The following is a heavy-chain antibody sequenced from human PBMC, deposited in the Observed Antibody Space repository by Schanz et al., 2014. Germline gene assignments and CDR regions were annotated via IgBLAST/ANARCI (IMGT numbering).Heavy chain of an antibody. V-gene: IGHV3-15*01. J-gene: IGHJ6*02. CDR1: GFTSSNAW. CDR2: IKTKTDGGTT. CDR3: GMDV. Sequence: EVQVVESGGGLVQPGGSLRLSCAASGFTSSNAWMSWVRQAPGKGLEWVGRIKTKTDGGTTDYAAPVKGRFTISRDDSTNTLYLQMNSLKTEDTAVYFYGMDVWGQGTTVTVSS.